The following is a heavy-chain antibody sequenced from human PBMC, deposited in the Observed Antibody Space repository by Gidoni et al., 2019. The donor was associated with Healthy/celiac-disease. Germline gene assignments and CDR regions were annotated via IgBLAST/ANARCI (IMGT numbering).Heavy chain of an antibody. D-gene: IGHD4-17*01. CDR2: IYYSGST. CDR3: EREGRDYGGNSGNAFDI. J-gene: IGHJ3*02. Sequence: QVQLQESGPGLVKPSETLSLTCTVSGGSISSYYWSWIRQPPGKGLEWIGYIYYSGSTNYNPSLKSRVTISVDTSKNQFSLKLSSVTAADTAVYYCEREGRDYGGNSGNAFDIWGQGTMVTVSS. V-gene: IGHV4-59*01. CDR1: GGSISSYY.